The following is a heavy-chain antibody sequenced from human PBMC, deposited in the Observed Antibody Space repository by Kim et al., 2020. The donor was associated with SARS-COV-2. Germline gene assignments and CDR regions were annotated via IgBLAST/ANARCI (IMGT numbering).Heavy chain of an antibody. CDR1: GYDFTAYA. CDR2: INTNTGKP. V-gene: IGHV7-4-1*02. J-gene: IGHJ4*02. CDR3: AREKHYSGWYYFDF. Sequence: ASVKVSCTSSGYDFTAYALHWVRQAPGQGLEWLGWINTNTGKPKYAQGFSGRFVFSTDTSVSTADLQINSLKAEDTAVYYCAREKHYSGWYYFDFWGQGTLVTVSS. D-gene: IGHD5-12*01.